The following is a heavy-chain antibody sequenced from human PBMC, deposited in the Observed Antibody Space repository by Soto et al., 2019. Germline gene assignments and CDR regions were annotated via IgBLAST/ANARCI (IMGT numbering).Heavy chain of an antibody. CDR1: GASISSYY. J-gene: IGHJ4*02. CDR3: ASPRLQLWLSYFDY. D-gene: IGHD5-18*01. Sequence: SETLSLTCTVSGASISSYYWSWIRQPPGKGLEWIGYISYSGITNYNPSLKSRVTISLDTSKNQLSLKVSSVTAADTAVYYGASPRLQLWLSYFDYWGQGPLVTGS. CDR2: ISYSGIT. V-gene: IGHV4-59*12.